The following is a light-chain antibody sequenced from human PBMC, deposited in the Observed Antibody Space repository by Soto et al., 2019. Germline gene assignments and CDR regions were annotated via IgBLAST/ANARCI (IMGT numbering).Light chain of an antibody. Sequence: EVVLTQSPGTLSLSPGDRATLFCRASESVSSTYLAWYQKRPGQAPRLLMYGASSRATGIPDRFSGGGSGTDFTLTISRLDPEDFAVYYCQQYGTTPRPFGQGTKVEI. V-gene: IGKV3-20*01. CDR1: ESVSSTY. CDR3: QQYGTTPRP. CDR2: GAS. J-gene: IGKJ1*01.